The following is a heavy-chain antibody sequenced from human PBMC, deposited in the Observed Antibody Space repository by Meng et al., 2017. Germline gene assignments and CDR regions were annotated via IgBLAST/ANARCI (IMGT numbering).Heavy chain of an antibody. CDR3: ARGYYFYYGMAV. CDR2: ISSSSSYI. D-gene: IGHD2-15*01. CDR1: GFTFSSYS. J-gene: IGHJ6*02. Sequence: GESLKISCAASGFTFSSYSMNWVRQAPGKGLEWVSSISSSSSYIYYADSVKGRFTISRDNAKNSLYLQMNSLRAEDTAVYYCARGYYFYYGMAVWGQGNTVNV. V-gene: IGHV3-21*01.